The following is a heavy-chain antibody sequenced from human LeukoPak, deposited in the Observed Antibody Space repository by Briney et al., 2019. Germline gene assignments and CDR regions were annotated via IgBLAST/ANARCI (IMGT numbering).Heavy chain of an antibody. CDR3: ARDGLGPGRYYYYYYMDV. CDR2: INPSGGST. CDR1: GYTFTSYY. D-gene: IGHD5/OR15-5a*01. V-gene: IGHV1-46*01. Sequence: ASVKVSCKASGYTFTSYYMHWVRQATGQGLEWMGIINPSGGSTSYAQKFQGRVTMTRGMSTSTVYMELSSLRSEDTAVYYCARDGLGPGRYYYYYYMDVWGKGTTVTVSS. J-gene: IGHJ6*03.